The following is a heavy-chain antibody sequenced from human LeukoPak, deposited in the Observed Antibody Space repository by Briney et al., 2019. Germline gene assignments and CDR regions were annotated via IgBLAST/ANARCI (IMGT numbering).Heavy chain of an antibody. D-gene: IGHD6-13*01. CDR2: INPNSGGT. Sequence: ASVKVSCKASGYTFTGYYMHWVRQAPGQGLEWMGWINPNSGGTNYAQKFQGRVTMTRDTSISTAYMELSRLRSDDTAVYYCARGYSSSWYSGADYYYMDVWGKGTTVTVSS. V-gene: IGHV1-2*02. J-gene: IGHJ6*03. CDR1: GYTFTGYY. CDR3: ARGYSSSWYSGADYYYMDV.